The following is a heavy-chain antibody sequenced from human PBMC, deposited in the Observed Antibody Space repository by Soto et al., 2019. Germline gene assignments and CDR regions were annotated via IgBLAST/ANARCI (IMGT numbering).Heavy chain of an antibody. CDR2: IKSKTDGGTT. J-gene: IGHJ6*02. D-gene: IGHD1-26*01. V-gene: IGHV3-15*01. CDR3: TTDPWFIVVPTTSYYYYGMDV. CDR1: GFTFSNAW. Sequence: PGGSLRLSCAASGFTFSNAWMSWVRQAPGKGLEWVGRIKSKTDGGTTDYAAPVKGRFTISRDDSKNTLYLQMNSLKTEDTAVYYCTTDPWFIVVPTTSYYYYGMDVWGQGTTVTVSS.